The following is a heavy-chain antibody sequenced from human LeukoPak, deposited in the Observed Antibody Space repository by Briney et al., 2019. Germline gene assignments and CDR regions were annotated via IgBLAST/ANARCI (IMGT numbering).Heavy chain of an antibody. CDR3: ARGAVAGTWPGTFDI. Sequence: PGRSLRLSCAASRFTFSSYAMHWVRQAPGKGLGWVAVISYNGSDKYYADSVKGRFTISRDNSKNTLFLQMNSLRPEDTAVYYCARGAVAGTWPGTFDIWGQGTMVTVSS. J-gene: IGHJ3*02. V-gene: IGHV3-30-3*01. D-gene: IGHD6-19*01. CDR1: RFTFSSYA. CDR2: ISYNGSDK.